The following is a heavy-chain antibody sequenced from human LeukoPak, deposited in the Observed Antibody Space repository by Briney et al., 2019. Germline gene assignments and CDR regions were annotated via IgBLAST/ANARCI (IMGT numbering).Heavy chain of an antibody. CDR2: IWYDGSNK. Sequence: TGRSLRLSCAASGFTFSSYGMHWVRQAPGKGLEWVAVIWYDGSNKYYADSVKGRFTISRDNSKNTLYLQMNSLRAEDTAVYYCAKGARDYMDVWGKGTTVTASS. CDR1: GFTFSSYG. J-gene: IGHJ6*03. V-gene: IGHV3-33*06. CDR3: AKGARDYMDV.